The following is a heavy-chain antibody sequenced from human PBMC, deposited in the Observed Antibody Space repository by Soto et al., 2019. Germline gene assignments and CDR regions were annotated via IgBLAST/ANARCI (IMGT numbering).Heavy chain of an antibody. D-gene: IGHD3-9*01. CDR2: ISGSGGST. CDR1: GFTFSSYA. CDR3: AKDRVYYDLLTGPQDFDY. J-gene: IGHJ4*02. V-gene: IGHV3-23*01. Sequence: GSLRLSCAASGFTFSSYAMSWVRQAPGKGLEWVSAISGSGGSTYYADSVKGRFTISRDNSKNTLYLQMNSLRAEDTAVYYCAKDRVYYDLLTGPQDFDYWGQGTLVNVSS.